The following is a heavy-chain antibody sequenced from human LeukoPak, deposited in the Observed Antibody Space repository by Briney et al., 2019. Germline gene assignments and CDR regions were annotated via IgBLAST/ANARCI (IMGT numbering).Heavy chain of an antibody. V-gene: IGHV3-23*01. J-gene: IGHJ4*02. CDR3: ATLPYYYDSSGSYYFDY. CDR1: GFTFSSYA. CDR2: ISGSGSRT. D-gene: IGHD3-22*01. Sequence: PGGSLRLSCAASGFTFSSYAMSWVRQAPGEGLEWVSAISGSGSRTYYADSVKGRFTISRDNSKNTLYLQMNSLRVEDTAVYYCATLPYYYDSSGSYYFDYWGQGTLVTVSS.